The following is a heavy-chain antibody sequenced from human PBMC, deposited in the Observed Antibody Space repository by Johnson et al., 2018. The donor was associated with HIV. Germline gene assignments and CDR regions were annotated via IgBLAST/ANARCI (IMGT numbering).Heavy chain of an antibody. CDR3: ARDRYSYGQPMHAFDI. CDR2: ISYDGYNK. D-gene: IGHD5-18*01. CDR1: GFTFSTYA. J-gene: IGHJ3*02. V-gene: IGHV3-30*14. Sequence: QVQLMESGGGVVQPGRSLRLSCAASGFTFSTYAMHWVRQAPGKGLEWVAVISYDGYNKYYANSVKGRFTISRDNSKNTLYLQMGSLRAEDMAVYYCARDRYSYGQPMHAFDIWGQGTMVTVSS.